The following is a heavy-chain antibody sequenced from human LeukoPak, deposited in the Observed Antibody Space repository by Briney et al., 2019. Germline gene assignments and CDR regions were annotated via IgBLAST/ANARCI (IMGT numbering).Heavy chain of an antibody. J-gene: IGHJ4*02. CDR3: AHRRSGTVSFDY. V-gene: IGHV2-5*01. D-gene: IGHD1-26*01. CDR1: GFSLSHSGVG. CDR2: IYSNDDK. Sequence: EAGPMLVKPTQTLTRTCTFSGFSLSHSGVGVGWILQPPGKALEWLGLIYSNDDKLYSPSLKTRLTITKDTSKNQVVLTMTNMDPVDTATYYCAHRRSGTVSFDYWGQGNLVTVSS.